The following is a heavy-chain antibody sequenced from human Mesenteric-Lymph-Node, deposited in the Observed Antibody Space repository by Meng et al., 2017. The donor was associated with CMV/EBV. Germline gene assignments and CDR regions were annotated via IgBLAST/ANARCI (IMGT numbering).Heavy chain of an antibody. CDR2: INHSGST. CDR1: GGSFSGYY. D-gene: IGHD4-23*01. CDR3: ARHQRWLKSEGGFNY. Sequence: LRRWGVGLLKPLETLFLRGAVCGGSFSGYYWSWLRQPPGKVLEWIGEINHSGSTNYNPSLKSRVTISVDTSKNQFSLKLSSVTAADTAVYYCARHQRWLKSEGGFNYWGQGTLVTVSS. V-gene: IGHV4-34*01. J-gene: IGHJ4*02.